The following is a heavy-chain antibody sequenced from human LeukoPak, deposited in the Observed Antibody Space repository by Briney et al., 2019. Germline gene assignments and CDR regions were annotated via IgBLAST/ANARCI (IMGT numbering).Heavy chain of an antibody. CDR3: ARALLRYFDWLSYAFDI. Sequence: SETLSLTCTVSGGSISSGGYYWSWIRQHPGKGLEWIVYIYYSGSTYYNPSLKSRVTISVDTSKNQFSLKLSSVTAADTAVYYCARALLRYFDWLSYAFDIWGQGTMVTVSS. D-gene: IGHD3-9*01. CDR2: IYYSGST. J-gene: IGHJ3*02. V-gene: IGHV4-31*03. CDR1: GGSISSGGYY.